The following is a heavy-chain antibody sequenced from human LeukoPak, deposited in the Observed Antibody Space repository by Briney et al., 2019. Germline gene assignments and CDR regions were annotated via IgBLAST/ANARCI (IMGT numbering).Heavy chain of an antibody. J-gene: IGHJ5*02. CDR3: AKDHGSSWYGWFDP. CDR1: GFALEDYA. V-gene: IGHV3-9*01. D-gene: IGHD6-13*01. Sequence: GGSLRPSCVASGFALEDYAMHWVRQTPGKGLEWVSGISWNSGNKGYADSVKGRFTISRDNAKNSLYLQMNSLRAEDTALYYCAKDHGSSWYGWFDPWGQGTLVTVSS. CDR2: ISWNSGNK.